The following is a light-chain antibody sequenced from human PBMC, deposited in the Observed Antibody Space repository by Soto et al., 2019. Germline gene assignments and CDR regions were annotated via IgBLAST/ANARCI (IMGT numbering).Light chain of an antibody. V-gene: IGKV3-15*01. CDR1: QTVGSN. J-gene: IGKJ2*01. CDR3: QQYNNWPPYT. Sequence: ETVMTQSPDTLSVSPGEGATLSCRASQTVGSNLAWYQQKPGQAPRLLIYGASTRATGIPARFSGGGSGIEFSLTISSLQSEDFAIYYCQQYNNWPPYTFGQGTKLEIK. CDR2: GAS.